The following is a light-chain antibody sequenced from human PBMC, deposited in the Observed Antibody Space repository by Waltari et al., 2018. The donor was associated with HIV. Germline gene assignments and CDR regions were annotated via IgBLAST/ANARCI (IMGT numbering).Light chain of an antibody. CDR1: QNINNN. Sequence: DIQMTQSPSSVSASVGDRVTITCRTNQNINNNINWYQHKPGKAPKLLIYAASSLQSGVPSRFGGSGSGTHFTLTISSLQPEDVTTYYCQHSRTFGQGTKVEIK. J-gene: IGKJ1*01. CDR3: QHSRT. V-gene: IGKV1-39*01. CDR2: AAS.